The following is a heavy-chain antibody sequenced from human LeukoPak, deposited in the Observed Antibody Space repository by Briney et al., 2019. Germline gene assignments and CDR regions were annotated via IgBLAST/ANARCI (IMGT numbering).Heavy chain of an antibody. D-gene: IGHD6-19*01. Sequence: SETLSLTCTVSGYSISSGYYWGWIRQPPGKGLEWIGSIYHSGSTYYNPSLKSRVTMSVDTSKNQFSLKLSSVTAADTAVYYCARESSGWYQYYFDYWGQGTLVTVSS. V-gene: IGHV4-38-2*02. J-gene: IGHJ4*02. CDR2: IYHSGST. CDR3: ARESSGWYQYYFDY. CDR1: GYSISSGYY.